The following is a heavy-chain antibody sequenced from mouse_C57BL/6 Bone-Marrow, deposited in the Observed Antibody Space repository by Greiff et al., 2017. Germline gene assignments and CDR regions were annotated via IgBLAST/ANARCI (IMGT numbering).Heavy chain of an antibody. J-gene: IGHJ2*01. CDR3: ARFEFDGYFLFDY. CDR2: IDPSDSYT. CDR1: GYTFTSYW. D-gene: IGHD2-3*01. V-gene: IGHV1-69*01. Sequence: QVQLQQSGAELVMPGASVKLSCKASGYTFTSYWMHWVKQRPGQGLEWIGEIDPSDSYTNYNQKFKGKSTLTVDKSSSTAYMQLSSLTYEDSAVYYCARFEFDGYFLFDYWGQGTTLTVSS.